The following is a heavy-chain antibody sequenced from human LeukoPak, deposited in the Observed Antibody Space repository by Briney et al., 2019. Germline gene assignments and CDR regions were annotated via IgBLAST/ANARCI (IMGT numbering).Heavy chain of an antibody. V-gene: IGHV3-21*01. Sequence: PGGSLRLSCAASGFTFSSYSMNWVRQAPGKGLEWVSSISSSSNYIYYADSVKGRFTISRDNAKNSLYLQMNSLRAEDTAVYYCARDRRGSYYNVAYYYYMDVWGKGITVTVSS. D-gene: IGHD3-10*01. CDR3: ARDRRGSYYNVAYYYYMDV. CDR1: GFTFSSYS. CDR2: ISSSSNYI. J-gene: IGHJ6*03.